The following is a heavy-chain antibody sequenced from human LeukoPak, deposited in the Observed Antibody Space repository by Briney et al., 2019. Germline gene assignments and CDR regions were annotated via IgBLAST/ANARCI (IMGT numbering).Heavy chain of an antibody. CDR2: NNPNSGGT. CDR1: GYTFTGYY. D-gene: IGHD3-3*01. Sequence: ASVKVSCKASGYTFTGYYMHWVRQAPGQGLEWMGWNNPNSGGTNYAQKFQGRVTMTRDTSISTAYMELSRLRSDDTVVYYCARANREHYDFWSGYYEREPFDYWGQGTLVTVSS. J-gene: IGHJ4*02. V-gene: IGHV1-2*02. CDR3: ARANREHYDFWSGYYEREPFDY.